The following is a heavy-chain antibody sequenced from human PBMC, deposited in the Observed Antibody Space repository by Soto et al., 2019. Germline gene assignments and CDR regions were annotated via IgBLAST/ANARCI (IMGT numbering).Heavy chain of an antibody. Sequence: QVQLVESGGGVVQPGRSLRLSCAASGFTFSSYAMHWVRQAPGKGLEWVAVISYDGSNKYYADSVKGRFTISRDNSKNTLYLQMDSLRAEDTAVYHCARGTPLTGGYSWDYWGQGTLVTVSS. D-gene: IGHD3-9*01. V-gene: IGHV3-30-3*01. J-gene: IGHJ4*02. CDR1: GFTFSSYA. CDR3: ARGTPLTGGYSWDY. CDR2: ISYDGSNK.